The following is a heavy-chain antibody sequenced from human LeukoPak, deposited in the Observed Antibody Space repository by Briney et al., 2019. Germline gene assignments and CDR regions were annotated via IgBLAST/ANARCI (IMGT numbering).Heavy chain of an antibody. V-gene: IGHV3-30*03. Sequence: GGSLRLSCAASGFTFSSYGMRWVRQAPGKGLEWVAVISYDGSNKYYADSVEGRFTISRDNSKNTLYLQMNSLRAEDTAVYYCAGTPNTVTTSFDYWGQGTLVTVSS. D-gene: IGHD4-17*01. CDR2: ISYDGSNK. J-gene: IGHJ4*02. CDR1: GFTFSSYG. CDR3: AGTPNTVTTSFDY.